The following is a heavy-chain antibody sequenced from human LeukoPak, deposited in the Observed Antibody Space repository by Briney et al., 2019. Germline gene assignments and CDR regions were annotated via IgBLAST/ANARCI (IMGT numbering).Heavy chain of an antibody. Sequence: GGSLRLSCAASGFTLPGHTMTWLRQAPGKGLEWVSIIGGRDDRTYYADFVKGRFTISRDNSKNILYLQMNNLRAEDTAVYYCAKDPNPLYDLWSGYKWGQGTLVTVSS. CDR2: IGGRDDRT. CDR3: AKDPNPLYDLWSGYK. CDR1: GFTLPGHT. J-gene: IGHJ4*02. D-gene: IGHD3-3*01. V-gene: IGHV3-23*01.